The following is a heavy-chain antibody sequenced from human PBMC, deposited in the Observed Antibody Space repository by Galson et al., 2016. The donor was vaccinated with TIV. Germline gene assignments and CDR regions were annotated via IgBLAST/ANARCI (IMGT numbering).Heavy chain of an antibody. CDR2: VTGSGDRT. Sequence: SLRLSCAASGFSFSSYAMSWVRQAPDKGLEWVSSVTGSGDRTFYADSMEGRFSISRDSSKNTLYLQMNSLRAEDTAIYYCVKDSASDGWLHYHWGQGTPVTVSS. D-gene: IGHD5-24*01. CDR1: GFSFSSYA. CDR3: VKDSASDGWLHYH. J-gene: IGHJ4*02. V-gene: IGHV3-23*01.